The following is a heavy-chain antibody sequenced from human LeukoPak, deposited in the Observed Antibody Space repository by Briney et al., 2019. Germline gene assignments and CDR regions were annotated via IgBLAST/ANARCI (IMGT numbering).Heavy chain of an antibody. CDR3: AMTNGY. CDR2: IGHIGGNT. CDR1: GWSFNGYS. J-gene: IGHJ4*02. V-gene: IGHV4-34*01. Sequence: PSETLSLTCAVYGWSFNGYSYYWISQPPGKGLEWIGEIGHIGGNTHHNPSLKSRVTVSMDVSRNQFSLTLKSVTAADSAVYYCAMTNGYWGQGVLVTVSS. D-gene: IGHD2-8*01.